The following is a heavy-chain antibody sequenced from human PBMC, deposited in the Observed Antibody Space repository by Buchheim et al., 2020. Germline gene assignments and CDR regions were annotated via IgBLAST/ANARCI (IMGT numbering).Heavy chain of an antibody. Sequence: EVQLVESGGGLVHPGGSLRLSCTVSGLTFSNYWMTWVRQAPGKGLEWVANIKQDGSVKGYVDSARGRFTISRDNAKSSLYLQMNSLRAEDTAIYYCAKNGNDDQYNSLDVWGQGTT. J-gene: IGHJ6*02. D-gene: IGHD1-1*01. V-gene: IGHV3-7*01. CDR1: GLTFSNYW. CDR3: AKNGNDDQYNSLDV. CDR2: IKQDGSVK.